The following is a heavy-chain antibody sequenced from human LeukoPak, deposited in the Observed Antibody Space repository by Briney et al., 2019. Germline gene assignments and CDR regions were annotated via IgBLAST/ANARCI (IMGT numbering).Heavy chain of an antibody. J-gene: IGHJ5*02. V-gene: IGHV4-38-2*02. CDR3: ARGPHPTVPDVGWGNWFDP. Sequence: SETLSLTCIVSRYSITSAYYWGWIRQPPGKGLEWIGSVYYSGGTYYHPSLKSRVTISRDTSKNQFSLKVNSVTVADTAVYYCARGPHPTVPDVGWGNWFDPWGQGTLVTVSS. CDR1: RYSITSAYY. D-gene: IGHD3-16*01. CDR2: VYYSGGT.